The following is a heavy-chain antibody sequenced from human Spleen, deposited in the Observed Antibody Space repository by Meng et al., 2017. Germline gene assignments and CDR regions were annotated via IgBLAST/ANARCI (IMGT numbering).Heavy chain of an antibody. CDR2: INWNGGST. CDR1: GFTFDDYG. J-gene: IGHJ4*02. V-gene: IGHV3-20*04. CDR3: ARDLRFFDWSYYFDY. D-gene: IGHD3-9*01. Sequence: GESLKISCAASGFTFDDYGMSWVRQAPGKGLEWVSGINWNGGSTGYADSVKGRFTISRDNSKNTLYLQMNSLRPEDTAVYYCARDLRFFDWSYYFDYWGQGTLVTVSS.